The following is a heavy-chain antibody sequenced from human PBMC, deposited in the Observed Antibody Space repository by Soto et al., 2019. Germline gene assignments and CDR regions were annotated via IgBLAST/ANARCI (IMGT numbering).Heavy chain of an antibody. J-gene: IGHJ6*02. V-gene: IGHV3-30*18. CDR3: AKDWGGGSWYRYYYYGMDV. Sequence: QVQLVESGGGVVQPGRSLRLSCAASGFTFSSYGMHWVRQAPGKGLEWVAVISYEGSNKYYAASVQGRFTICRDNSSNPMCLQMNRLRAEDTAAYYCAKDWGGGSWYRYYYYGMDVWGQGTTVTV. CDR2: ISYEGSNK. CDR1: GFTFSSYG. D-gene: IGHD6-13*01.